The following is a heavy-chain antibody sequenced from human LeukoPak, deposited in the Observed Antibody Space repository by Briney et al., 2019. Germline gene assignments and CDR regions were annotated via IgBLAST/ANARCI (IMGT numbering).Heavy chain of an antibody. D-gene: IGHD1-26*01. CDR2: INWNGDNP. CDR1: GFTFSSYA. CDR3: ARRSVAGATTGYYYDS. V-gene: IGHV3-20*04. J-gene: IGHJ4*02. Sequence: GGSLRLSCAASGFTFSSYAMSWVRQAPGKGLEYVCEINWNGDNPVYENSLRGRFTISRDNAKNSVYLQMSSLRVDDTAFYYCARRSVAGATTGYYYDSWGQGTLVTVSS.